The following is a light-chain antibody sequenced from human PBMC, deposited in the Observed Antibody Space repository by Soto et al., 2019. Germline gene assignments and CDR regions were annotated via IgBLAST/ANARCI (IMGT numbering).Light chain of an antibody. CDR2: EVR. Sequence: ALTQPASVSGSPGQSITISCTGTSSDVGAYNFVSWYQQYPGKAPKVIIFEVRKRPSGVSNRFSGSKSGDTASLTISGLQAEDEADYYCSSYRSSTTFVFGTGTKVTVL. V-gene: IGLV2-14*01. CDR1: SSDVGAYNF. J-gene: IGLJ1*01. CDR3: SSYRSSTTFV.